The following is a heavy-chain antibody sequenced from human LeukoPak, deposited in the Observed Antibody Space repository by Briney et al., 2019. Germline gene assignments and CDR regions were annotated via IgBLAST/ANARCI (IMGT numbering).Heavy chain of an antibody. D-gene: IGHD3-10*01. CDR3: AKTYYSSSARVMDV. J-gene: IGHJ6*03. CDR1: GFTFSGYG. CDR2: IWHDGSKT. Sequence: GGSLRLSCAASGFTFSGYGMRWVCQAPGKGLEWVAVIWHDGSKTYYVDSVKGRFTISRDDSKNTVYLQMNSLRAEDTAVYYCAKTYYSSSARVMDVWGKGTTVTVSS. V-gene: IGHV3-33*06.